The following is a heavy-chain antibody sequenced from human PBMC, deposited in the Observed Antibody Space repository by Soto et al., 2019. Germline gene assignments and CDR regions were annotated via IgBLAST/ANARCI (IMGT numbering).Heavy chain of an antibody. CDR1: GGSISSSDYY. CDR2: IYYSGSA. CDR3: AREVSPNIRGWDTVLVRWCAT. J-gene: IGHJ5*02. V-gene: IGHV4-31*03. D-gene: IGHD6-19*01. Sequence: QVQLQESGPGLVKPSQTLSLTCTVSGGSISSSDYYWSWIRQHPGKGLEWLGYIYYSGSAYYNPSLKSRVTISVDTSKNQFSLKVTSVTAADTAVYYCAREVSPNIRGWDTVLVRWCATWGLGTLVTVSS.